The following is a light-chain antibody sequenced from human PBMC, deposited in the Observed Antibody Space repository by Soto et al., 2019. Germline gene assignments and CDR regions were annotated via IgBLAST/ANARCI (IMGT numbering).Light chain of an antibody. CDR2: WAS. J-gene: IGKJ1*01. V-gene: IGKV4-1*01. CDR3: QQYYITPPT. Sequence: DIVMTQSPESLAVSLGERATINCKSSQSVLYSSNNKNYLAWYQQKPGQPPKLLIYWASIRESGVPDRFSGSGSATEFSLTISSLQAEDVAVYYCQQYYITPPTFGQGTKVEIK. CDR1: QSVLYSSNNKNY.